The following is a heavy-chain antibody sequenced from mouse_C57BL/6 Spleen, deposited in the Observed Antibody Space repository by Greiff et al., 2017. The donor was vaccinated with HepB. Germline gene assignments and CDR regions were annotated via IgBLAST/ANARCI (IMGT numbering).Heavy chain of an antibody. D-gene: IGHD1-1*01. Sequence: QVQLQQSGAELVRPGTSVKVSCKASGYAFTNYLIEWVKQRPGQGLEWIGVINPGSGGTNYNEKFKGKATLTADKSSSTAYMQLSSLTSEDSAVYFCARTTVVASDAMDYWGQGTSVTVSS. CDR2: INPGSGGT. CDR3: ARTTVVASDAMDY. J-gene: IGHJ4*01. CDR1: GYAFTNYL. V-gene: IGHV1-54*01.